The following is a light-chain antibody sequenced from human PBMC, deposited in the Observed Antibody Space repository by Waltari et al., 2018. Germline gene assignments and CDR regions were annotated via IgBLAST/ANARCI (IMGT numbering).Light chain of an antibody. CDR2: DAS. CDR3: HQRSNWPLT. V-gene: IGKV3-11*01. J-gene: IGKJ4*01. Sequence: EIVLTQSPATLSFSPGERATLSCRASQSVDTYLPWYQHKPGQVPRLLIYDASNRATGIPARFSGSGSGADFTLIISSLEPEDFAVYYCHQRSNWPLTFGGGTKVEIK. CDR1: QSVDTY.